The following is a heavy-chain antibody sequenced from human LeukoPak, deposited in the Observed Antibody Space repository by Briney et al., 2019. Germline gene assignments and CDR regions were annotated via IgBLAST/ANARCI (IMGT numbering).Heavy chain of an antibody. CDR1: GFTFSNYA. V-gene: IGHV3-23*01. CDR3: AKGPRYFDWFLYWEAVDY. D-gene: IGHD3-9*01. J-gene: IGHJ4*02. CDR2: ISGSGGST. Sequence: GGSLRLSCAASGFTFSNYAMSWVRQAPGKGLEGVSAISGSGGSTYYADSVKGRFTISRDNSKNTLYLQMNSLRAEDTAVYYCAKGPRYFDWFLYWEAVDYWGQGTLVTVSS.